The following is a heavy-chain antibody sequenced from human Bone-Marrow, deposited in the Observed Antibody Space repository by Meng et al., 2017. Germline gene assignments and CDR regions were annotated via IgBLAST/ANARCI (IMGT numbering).Heavy chain of an antibody. Sequence: QLQVSRPVMVQPQHPLSPSCTVAVGSISSGNHDWSWIRQYPVKGLEFIGYIYSSGSTYYNPSLKSRVIISVDTSKNQFSLRLNSVTAADTAVYYCASLYGDSSVWYLDLWGRGTLVTVSS. CDR2: IYSSGST. CDR3: ASLYGDSSVWYLDL. J-gene: IGHJ2*01. V-gene: IGHV4-31*03. D-gene: IGHD4-17*01. CDR1: VGSISSGNHD.